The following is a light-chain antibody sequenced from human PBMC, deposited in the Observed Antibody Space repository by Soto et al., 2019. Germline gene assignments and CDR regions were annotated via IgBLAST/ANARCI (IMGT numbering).Light chain of an antibody. Sequence: DIQMTQSPSSLSASVGDGVTITCRASQSISTFFNWYQQKPGKAPKLLIYAASNLQSGVPSRFSGSVSGTDFTLTISSLQPEDFATYYCQQTYSGPYTFGQGTKL. V-gene: IGKV1-39*01. J-gene: IGKJ2*01. CDR2: AAS. CDR3: QQTYSGPYT. CDR1: QSISTF.